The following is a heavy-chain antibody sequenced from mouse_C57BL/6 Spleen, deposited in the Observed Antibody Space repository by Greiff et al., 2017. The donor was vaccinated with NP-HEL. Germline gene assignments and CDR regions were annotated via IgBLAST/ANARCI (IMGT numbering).Heavy chain of an antibody. CDR1: GYSITSGYY. J-gene: IGHJ3*01. D-gene: IGHD2-4*01. CDR2: ISYDGSN. CDR3: ARDGYDYPFAY. Sequence: EVKLMESGPGLVKPSQSLSLTCSVTGYSITSGYYWNWIRQFPGNKLEWMGYISYDGSNNYNPSLKNRISITRDTSKNQFFLKLNSVTTEDTATYYCARDGYDYPFAYWGQGTLVTVSA. V-gene: IGHV3-6*01.